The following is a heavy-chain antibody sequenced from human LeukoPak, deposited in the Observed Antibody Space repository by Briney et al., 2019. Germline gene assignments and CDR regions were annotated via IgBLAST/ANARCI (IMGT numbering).Heavy chain of an antibody. D-gene: IGHD6-19*01. J-gene: IGHJ4*02. V-gene: IGHV3-13*01. CDR1: GFTFSSCD. CDR2: IGTAGDT. Sequence: GGSLRLSCAASGFTFSSCDMHWVRQATGKGLEWVSAIGTAGDTYYPGSVKGRFTISRENAKNSLYLQMNSLRAGDTAVYYCARSRGSSGWFDYWGQGTLVTVSS. CDR3: ARSRGSSGWFDY.